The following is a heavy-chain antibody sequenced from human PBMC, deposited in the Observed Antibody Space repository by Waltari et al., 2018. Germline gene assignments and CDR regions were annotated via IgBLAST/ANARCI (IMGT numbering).Heavy chain of an antibody. CDR2: INSDGRST. V-gene: IGHV3-74*01. Sequence: EVQLVESGGGLVQPGGSLRLSCAASGFTFSSYWMHWVRQAPGKGLVWGSRINSDGRSTSYADSVKGRFTISRDNAKNTLYLQMNSLRAEDTAVYYCAREYRYSSGWDYFDYWGQGTLVTVSS. CDR3: AREYRYSSGWDYFDY. J-gene: IGHJ4*02. CDR1: GFTFSSYW. D-gene: IGHD6-19*01.